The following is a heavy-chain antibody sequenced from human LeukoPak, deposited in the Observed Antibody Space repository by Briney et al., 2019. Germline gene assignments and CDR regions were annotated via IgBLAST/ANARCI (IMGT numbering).Heavy chain of an antibody. Sequence: PSETLSLTCSVSGYPITSGYYWGWIRQPPGKGLEWIGTIYHSGSTYYNPSLKSRVTISVDMSKNQLSLKMSSVTAADTAVYYCARGAIAPRLLSYWGQGTLATVSS. CDR1: GYPITSGYY. J-gene: IGHJ4*02. CDR3: ARGAIAPRLLSY. V-gene: IGHV4-38-2*02. CDR2: IYHSGST. D-gene: IGHD6-6*01.